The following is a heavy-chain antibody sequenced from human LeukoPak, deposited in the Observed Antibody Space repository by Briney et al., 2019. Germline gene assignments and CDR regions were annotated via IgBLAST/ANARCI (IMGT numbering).Heavy chain of an antibody. Sequence: PSETLSLTRAVYGGSFSGYYWSWIRQPPGKGLEWIGEINHSGSTNYNPSLKSRVTISVDTSKNQFSLKLSSVTAADTAVYYCARISRLTGYYIAAFDIWGQGTMVTVSS. CDR3: ARISRLTGYYIAAFDI. CDR1: GGSFSGYY. D-gene: IGHD3-9*01. J-gene: IGHJ3*02. V-gene: IGHV4-34*01. CDR2: INHSGST.